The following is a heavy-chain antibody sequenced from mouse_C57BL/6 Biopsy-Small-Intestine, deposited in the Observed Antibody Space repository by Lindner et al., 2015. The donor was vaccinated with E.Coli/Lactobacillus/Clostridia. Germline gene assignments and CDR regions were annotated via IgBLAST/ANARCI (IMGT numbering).Heavy chain of an antibody. J-gene: IGHJ3*01. V-gene: IGHV1-54*01. Sequence: VQLKESGADLVRPGTSVKVSCKASGYAFTNYLIEWIKQRPGQGPEWIGVINPGTGGTNYNEKFKGKATLTADKSSSTAYMQLSSLTSDDSAVYFCARGGDYDGFAYWGQGTLVTVSA. CDR1: GYAFTNYL. D-gene: IGHD2-4*01. CDR3: ARGGDYDGFAY. CDR2: INPGTGGT.